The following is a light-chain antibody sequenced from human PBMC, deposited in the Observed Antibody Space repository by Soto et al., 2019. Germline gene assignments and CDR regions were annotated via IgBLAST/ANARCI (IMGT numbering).Light chain of an antibody. CDR2: DAS. J-gene: IGKJ3*01. CDR3: QQRSNWPRT. V-gene: IGKV3-11*01. Sequence: EIVLTQSPATLSLSPGERATLSCRARQSVSSYLAWYQQKPGQAPRLLIYDASNRATGIPARFSGSGSGTDFTLTISSLEPEDVAVYYCQQRSNWPRTFGPGTKVDIK. CDR1: QSVSSY.